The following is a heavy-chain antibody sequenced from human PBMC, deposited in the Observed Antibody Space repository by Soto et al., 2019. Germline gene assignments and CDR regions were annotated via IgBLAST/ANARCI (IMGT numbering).Heavy chain of an antibody. CDR3: AREGRGEEMATIYKFPDAFDI. CDR2: IYPGDSDT. CDR1: GYSFTSYW. J-gene: IGHJ3*02. V-gene: IGHV5-51*01. D-gene: IGHD5-12*01. Sequence: GESLKISCKGSGYSFTSYWIGWVRQMPGKGLEWMGIIYPGDSDTRYSPSFQGQVTISADKSISTAYLQWSSLKASDTAMYYCAREGRGEEMATIYKFPDAFDIWGQGTMVTVSS.